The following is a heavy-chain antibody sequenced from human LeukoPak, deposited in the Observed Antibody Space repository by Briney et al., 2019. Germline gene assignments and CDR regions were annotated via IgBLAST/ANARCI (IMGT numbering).Heavy chain of an antibody. D-gene: IGHD6-19*01. CDR1: GFTFSSYE. Sequence: GGSLRLSCAASGFTFSSYEMNWVRQAPGKGLEWVSYISSSGSTIYYADSVKGRFTISRDNAKNSLYLQMNSLRAEDTAVYYCATQGYSSGWYEVWYFDYWGQGTLVTVSS. V-gene: IGHV3-48*03. J-gene: IGHJ4*02. CDR2: ISSSGSTI. CDR3: ATQGYSSGWYEVWYFDY.